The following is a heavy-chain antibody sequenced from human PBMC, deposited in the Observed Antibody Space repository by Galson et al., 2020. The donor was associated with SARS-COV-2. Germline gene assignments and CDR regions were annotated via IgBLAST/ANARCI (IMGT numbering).Heavy chain of an antibody. V-gene: IGHV3-21*01. CDR3: AREIRQIHVWFDP. CDR2: ISSSSSYI. Sequence: GGSLRLSCAASGFTFSSYSMNWVRQAPGKGLEWVSSISSSSSYIYYADSVKGRFTISRDNAKNSLYLQMNSLRAEDTAVYYCAREIRQIHVWFDPWGQGTLVTVSS. CDR1: GFTFSSYS. J-gene: IGHJ5*02.